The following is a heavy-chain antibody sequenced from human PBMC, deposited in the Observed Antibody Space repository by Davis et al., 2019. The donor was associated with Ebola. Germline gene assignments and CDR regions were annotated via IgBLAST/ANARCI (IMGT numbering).Heavy chain of an antibody. D-gene: IGHD6-13*01. CDR2: VHGGNGNT. Sequence: ASVKVSCKASGFTLANYAIHWVRQAPGQRLEWMGWVHGGNGNTKYSQRFQGRVTITTDTSASTAYLDLTSLRSDDTAVFYCAREIAAAGYWGQGTLVTVSS. CDR1: GFTLANYA. J-gene: IGHJ4*02. V-gene: IGHV1-3*01. CDR3: AREIAAAGY.